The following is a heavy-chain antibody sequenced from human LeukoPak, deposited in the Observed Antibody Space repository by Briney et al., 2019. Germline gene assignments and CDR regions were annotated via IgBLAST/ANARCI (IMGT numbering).Heavy chain of an antibody. CDR1: GLKFSDAW. V-gene: IGHV3-15*01. J-gene: IGHJ6*02. CDR2: IRRGGAT. Sequence: GGSLRLSCAVSGLKFSDAWVTWVRQAPGKGLEWIGRIRRGGATDYAAPVNGRFTISRDDSKNTIYLQINSLKIEDTAVYYCKWENTVYYGMDVWGQGTTVTVSS. CDR3: KWENTVYYGMDV. D-gene: IGHD1-26*01.